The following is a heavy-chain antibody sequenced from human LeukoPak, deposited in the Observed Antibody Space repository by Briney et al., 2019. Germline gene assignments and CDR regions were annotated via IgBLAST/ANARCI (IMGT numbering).Heavy chain of an antibody. CDR1: GGSISSYY. CDR3: ARVTPRLLWFGELLH. Sequence: SETLSLTCTVSGGSISSYYWSWIRQPPGKGLEWIGYIYYSGSTNYNPSLKSRVTISVDTSKNQFSLKLSSVTAADTAVYYCARVTPRLLWFGELLHWGQGTLVTVSS. V-gene: IGHV4-59*01. J-gene: IGHJ4*01. CDR2: IYYSGST. D-gene: IGHD3-10*01.